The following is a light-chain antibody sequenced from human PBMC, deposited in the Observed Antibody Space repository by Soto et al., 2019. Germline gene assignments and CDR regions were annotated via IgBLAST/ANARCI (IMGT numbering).Light chain of an antibody. V-gene: IGLV1-44*01. CDR3: AAWDDSLNGYV. J-gene: IGLJ1*01. Sequence: QSVLTHPPSASGTPGQMVTISCSGSSSNIGSNTVNWYQQLPGTAPKLLIYSNNQRPSGVPDRFSGSKSGASASLAISGLQSEDEADYYCAAWDDSLNGYVFGTGTNVTV. CDR2: SNN. CDR1: SSNIGSNT.